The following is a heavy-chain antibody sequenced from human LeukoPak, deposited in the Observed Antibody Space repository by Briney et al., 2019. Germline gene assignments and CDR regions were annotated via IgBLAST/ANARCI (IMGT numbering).Heavy chain of an antibody. V-gene: IGHV3-11*01. D-gene: IGHD6-19*01. CDR1: GFTFSDYS. CDR2: IDGGGSPI. CDR3: ARVDSSGWGTFGY. Sequence: GGSLRLSCAASGFTFSDYSMAWVRQAPGKGLEWVSYIDGGGSPISHADSVKGRFTVSRDNAKNSLYLQMNSLRAEDTAVYYCARVDSSGWGTFGYWGQGTLVTVSS. J-gene: IGHJ4*02.